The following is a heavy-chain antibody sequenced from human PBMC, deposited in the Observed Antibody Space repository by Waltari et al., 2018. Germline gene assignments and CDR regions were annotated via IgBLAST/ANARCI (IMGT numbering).Heavy chain of an antibody. CDR3: ADLGGYEAGGGY. CDR2: SNHSGST. CDR1: GGSFSGYY. J-gene: IGHJ4*02. V-gene: IGHV4-34*01. Sequence: QVQLQQWGAGLLKPSETLSLTCAVYGGSFSGYYWSWIRQPPGWGREWIGESNHSGSTHYNPSVTSRVTMSVDTSKNQFALELSSVTAADTAVYYCADLGGYEAGGGYWGQGTLGTVSS. D-gene: IGHD5-12*01.